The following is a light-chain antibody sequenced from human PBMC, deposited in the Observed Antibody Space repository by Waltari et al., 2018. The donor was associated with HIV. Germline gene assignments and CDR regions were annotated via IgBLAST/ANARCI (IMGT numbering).Light chain of an antibody. CDR2: DAS. CDR1: EDISDF. Sequence: DIQLTQSPSFLSASVGDRVTVACRASEDISDFLAWYQQKPGTAPRLLIYDASTLYSGFPSRFRGSGSRTEFTLTISSLQPEDFASYYCQQLHTCPLTFGGRTKV. V-gene: IGKV1-9*01. J-gene: IGKJ4*01. CDR3: QQLHTCPLT.